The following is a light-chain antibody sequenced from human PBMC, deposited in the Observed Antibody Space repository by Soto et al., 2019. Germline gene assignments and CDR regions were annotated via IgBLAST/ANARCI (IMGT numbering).Light chain of an antibody. Sequence: DIVMTQSPLSLPVTPGEPASISCRSSQSLLHSNGYNYLDWYLQKPGQSPQLLIYLGSNRASGGPDRFSGSGSGTDCTLKISRGEAEDVGVYYCMQALQTPWTFGQGTKVEIK. CDR1: QSLLHSNGYNY. CDR2: LGS. J-gene: IGKJ1*01. CDR3: MQALQTPWT. V-gene: IGKV2-28*01.